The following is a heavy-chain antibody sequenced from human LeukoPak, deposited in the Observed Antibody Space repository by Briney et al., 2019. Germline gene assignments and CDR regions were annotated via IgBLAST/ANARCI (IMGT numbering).Heavy chain of an antibody. CDR2: IYYSGST. D-gene: IGHD6-19*01. Sequence: ASETLSLTCTVSGGSISSYYWSWIRQPPGKGLEWIGYIYYSGSTNYNPSLKSRVTISVDTSKNQFSLKLSSVTAADTAVYYCARHLYSSGWSDYWGQGTLVTVSS. CDR3: ARHLYSSGWSDY. J-gene: IGHJ4*02. V-gene: IGHV4-59*08. CDR1: GGSISSYY.